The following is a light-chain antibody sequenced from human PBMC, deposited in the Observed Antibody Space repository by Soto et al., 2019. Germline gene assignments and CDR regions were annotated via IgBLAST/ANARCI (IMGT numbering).Light chain of an antibody. J-gene: IGLJ2*01. Sequence: QSVVSQPPSASGTPGQRVTISCSGSRSNIGSNTVNWYQQLPGTAHKLLMYSNNQRPSGVSDRFSGSKSGTSASLAARGLQSEDEADYYCATWDDSLNGHVVFGGGTKLTVL. CDR3: ATWDDSLNGHVV. V-gene: IGLV1-44*01. CDR1: RSNIGSNT. CDR2: SNN.